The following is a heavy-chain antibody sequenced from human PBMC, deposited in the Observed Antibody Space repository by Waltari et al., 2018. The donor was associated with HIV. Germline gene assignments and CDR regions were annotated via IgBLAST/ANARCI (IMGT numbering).Heavy chain of an antibody. V-gene: IGHV1-8*01. CDR3: ARRASSWYENRENYFYGMDV. CDR1: GYTFTRYD. D-gene: IGHD6-13*01. Sequence: QVQLVQSGAEVKKPGASVKVSCKAFGYTFTRYDINWVRQATGQGLEWMGWMNPDSGNIGYAKEFQGRVTMTRKTSITTAYMELSGLRSEDTAVYYCARRASSWYENRENYFYGMDVWGQGTTVTVSS. J-gene: IGHJ6*02. CDR2: MNPDSGNI.